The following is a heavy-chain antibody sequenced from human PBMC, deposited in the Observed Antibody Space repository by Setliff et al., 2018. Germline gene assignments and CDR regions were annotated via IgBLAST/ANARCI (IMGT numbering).Heavy chain of an antibody. Sequence: ASVKVSCKASGYTFSSYAMNWVRQAPGQGLEWMGWINTNTGNPTYAQGFAGRFVFSLDTSVSTTYLQISSLKAEDTAVYYCARGEYTSLPSGVYYHMDVWGKGTTVTVSS. CDR1: GYTFSSYA. J-gene: IGHJ6*03. V-gene: IGHV7-4-1*02. CDR2: INTNTGNP. D-gene: IGHD6-6*01. CDR3: ARGEYTSLPSGVYYHMDV.